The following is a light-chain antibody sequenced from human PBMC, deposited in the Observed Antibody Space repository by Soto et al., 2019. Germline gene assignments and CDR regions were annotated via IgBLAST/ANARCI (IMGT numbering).Light chain of an antibody. Sequence: AIQMTQSPSSLSASVGDRVTITCRASQAIRNDLSWYQQKPGKAPNLLIYGASTLQSGVPSRFSGSGYGTHFTLTVSSLQPEDFAIYFCLQDNSWPWTFGQGTKVEI. CDR1: QAIRND. CDR2: GAS. J-gene: IGKJ1*01. CDR3: LQDNSWPWT. V-gene: IGKV1-6*01.